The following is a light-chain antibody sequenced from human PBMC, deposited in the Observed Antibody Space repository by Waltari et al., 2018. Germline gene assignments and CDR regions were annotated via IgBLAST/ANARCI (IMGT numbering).Light chain of an antibody. J-gene: IGLJ3*02. V-gene: IGLV2-14*01. Sequence: QSALTQHASVSGSPGQSITISCTGTSSDVGFYNYVSWYQQHPGKAPKLMIYDVSERPYGVCNRFSGSKSGNTASLTISGLQADDEADYYCNSYTGSSSWVFGGGTKLTV. CDR1: SSDVGFYNY. CDR3: NSYTGSSSWV. CDR2: DVS.